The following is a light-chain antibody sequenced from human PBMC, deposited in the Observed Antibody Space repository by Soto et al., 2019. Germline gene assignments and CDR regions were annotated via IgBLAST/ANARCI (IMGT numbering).Light chain of an antibody. V-gene: IGLV2-14*01. J-gene: IGLJ2*01. CDR2: DVS. Sequence: QSALTQPASVSGSPGQSITISCTGTSSDVGGYNYVSWYQQNPGKAPKLMIYDVSNRPSGVSNRFSGSKSGNTASLTISGLQAEDEADYYCSSYTSSSTGVFGGGTKVTVL. CDR1: SSDVGGYNY. CDR3: SSYTSSSTGV.